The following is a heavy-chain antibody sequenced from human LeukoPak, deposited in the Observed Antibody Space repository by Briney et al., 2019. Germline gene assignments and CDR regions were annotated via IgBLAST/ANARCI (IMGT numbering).Heavy chain of an antibody. J-gene: IGHJ6*02. D-gene: IGHD6-19*01. CDR3: ALIAVAGQYSYYYGMDV. CDR1: GGSISSSSYY. Sequence: SETLSLTCTVSGGSISSSSYYWGWIRQPPGKGLEWIGSLYYSGSTYYNPSLKSRVTISVDTSKNQFPLKLSSVTAADTAVYYCALIAVAGQYSYYYGMDVWGQGTTVTVSS. CDR2: LYYSGST. V-gene: IGHV4-39*01.